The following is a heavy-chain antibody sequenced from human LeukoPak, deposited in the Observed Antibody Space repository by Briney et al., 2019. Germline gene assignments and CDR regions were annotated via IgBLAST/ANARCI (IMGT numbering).Heavy chain of an antibody. CDR3: ARAAVAGYFDY. V-gene: IGHV3-53*01. D-gene: IGHD6-19*01. CDR2: IYSGGST. CDR1: GFTVSSNY. J-gene: IGHJ4*02. Sequence: PGGSLRLSCAASGFTVSSNYMSWVRRAPGKGLEWVSVIYSGGSTYYADSVKGRFTISRDNSKNTLYLQMNSLRAEDTAVYYCARAAVAGYFDYWGQGTLVTVSS.